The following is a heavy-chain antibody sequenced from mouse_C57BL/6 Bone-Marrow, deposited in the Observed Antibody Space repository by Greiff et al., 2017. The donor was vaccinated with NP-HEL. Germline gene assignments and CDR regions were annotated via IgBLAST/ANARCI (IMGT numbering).Heavy chain of an antibody. Sequence: VKLVESDAELVKPGASVKISCKVSGYTFTDHTIHWMKQRPEQGLEWIGYIYPRDGSTKYNEKFKGKATLTADKSSSTAYMQLNSLTSEDSAVYFCATPIYDGSVDYWGQGTTLTVSS. D-gene: IGHD2-3*01. CDR2: IYPRDGST. V-gene: IGHV1-78*01. J-gene: IGHJ2*01. CDR3: ATPIYDGSVDY. CDR1: GYTFTDHT.